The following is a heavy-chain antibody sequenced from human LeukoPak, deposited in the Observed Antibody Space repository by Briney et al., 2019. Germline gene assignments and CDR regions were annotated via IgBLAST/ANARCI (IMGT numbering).Heavy chain of an antibody. CDR2: IYSGGST. CDR3: ARDMTTHDAFDI. J-gene: IGHJ3*02. Sequence: GGSLRLSCAASEFSVGSNYMSWVRQAPGKGLEWVSVIYSGGSTYYADSVKGRFTTSRDDSKNTLYLQMNSLRAEDTAVYYCARDMTTHDAFDIWGQGTMVTVSS. D-gene: IGHD4-11*01. V-gene: IGHV3-53*01. CDR1: EFSVGSNY.